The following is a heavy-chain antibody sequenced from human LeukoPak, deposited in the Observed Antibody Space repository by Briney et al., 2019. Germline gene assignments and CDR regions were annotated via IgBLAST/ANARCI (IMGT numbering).Heavy chain of an antibody. J-gene: IGHJ6*03. D-gene: IGHD1-26*01. CDR1: GFTFSNYA. CDR2: INSNGGNT. CDR3: AGYGGSYPYYMDV. V-gene: IGHV3-64*01. Sequence: GGSLRLSCAASGFTFSNYAMHWVRQAPGKGLEYVSGINSNGGNTYYTNSVKGRFTVSRDNSKNTLYLQMNSLRAEDTAVYYCAGYGGSYPYYMDVWGKGTTVTISS.